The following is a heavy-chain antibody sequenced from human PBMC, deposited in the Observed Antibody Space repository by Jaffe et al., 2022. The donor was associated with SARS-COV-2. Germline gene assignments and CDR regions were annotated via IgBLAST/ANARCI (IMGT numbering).Heavy chain of an antibody. J-gene: IGHJ5*02. CDR3: AHLPPLPTRVVWFDP. CDR2: IYWDDDK. CDR1: GFSLSTSGVG. V-gene: IGHV2-5*02. D-gene: IGHD2-15*01. Sequence: QITLKESGPTLVKPTQTLTLTCTFSGFSLSTSGVGVGWIRQPPGKALEWLALIYWDDDKRYSPSLKSRLTITKDTSKNQVVLTMTNMDPVDTATYYCAHLPPLPTRVVWFDPWGQGTLVTVSS.